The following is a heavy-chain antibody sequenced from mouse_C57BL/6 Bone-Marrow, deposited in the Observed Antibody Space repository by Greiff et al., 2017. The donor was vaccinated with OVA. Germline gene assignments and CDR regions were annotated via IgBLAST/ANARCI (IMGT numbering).Heavy chain of an antibody. J-gene: IGHJ2*01. CDR1: GYTFTDYY. V-gene: IGHV1-76*01. D-gene: IGHD2-3*01. CDR2: IYPGSGNT. CDR3: ARSDGYYDY. Sequence: LVESGAELVRPGASVKLSCKASGYTFTDYYINWVKQRPGQGLEWIARIYPGSGNTYYNEKFKGKATLTAEKSSSTAYMQLSSLTSEDSAVYFCARSDGYYDYWGQGTTLTVSS.